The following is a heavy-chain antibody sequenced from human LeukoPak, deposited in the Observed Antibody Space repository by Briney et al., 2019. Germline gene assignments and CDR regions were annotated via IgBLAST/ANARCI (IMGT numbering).Heavy chain of an antibody. J-gene: IGHJ4*02. V-gene: IGHV3-23*01. D-gene: IGHD3-10*01. CDR2: ISGSGGST. Sequence: GGSLRLSCAASGFTFSSYAMSWVRQAPGRGLEWVSAISGSGGSTYYADSVKGRFTISRDNSKNTLYLQMNSLRAEDTAVYYCAKDRVGLWFGELFFDYWGQGTLVTVSS. CDR3: AKDRVGLWFGELFFDY. CDR1: GFTFSSYA.